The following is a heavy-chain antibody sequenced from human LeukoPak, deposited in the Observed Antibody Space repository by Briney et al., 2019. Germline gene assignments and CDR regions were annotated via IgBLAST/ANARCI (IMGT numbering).Heavy chain of an antibody. V-gene: IGHV1-2*06. J-gene: IGHJ3*02. Sequence: ASVKVSCKASGYTFTGYYMHWLRQAPGQGLEWMGRINPNSGGTNYAQKFQGRVTMTRDTSISTAYMELSRLRSDDTAVYYCAREPTYYDFWSGYYDAFDIWGQGTMVTVSS. D-gene: IGHD3-3*01. CDR3: AREPTYYDFWSGYYDAFDI. CDR1: GYTFTGYY. CDR2: INPNSGGT.